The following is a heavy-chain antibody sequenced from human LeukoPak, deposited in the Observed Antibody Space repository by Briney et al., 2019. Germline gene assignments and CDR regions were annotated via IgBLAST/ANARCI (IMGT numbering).Heavy chain of an antibody. CDR1: GFTFGDYA. V-gene: IGHV3-49*03. Sequence: GGSLRLSCTASGFTFGDYAMSWFRQAPGKGLEWVGFIRSKAYGGTTEYAASVKGRFTISRDDSKSIAYLQMNSLKTEDTAVYYCALWFGELLDAFDYWGQGTLVTVSS. CDR2: IRSKAYGGTT. D-gene: IGHD3-10*01. CDR3: ALWFGELLDAFDY. J-gene: IGHJ4*02.